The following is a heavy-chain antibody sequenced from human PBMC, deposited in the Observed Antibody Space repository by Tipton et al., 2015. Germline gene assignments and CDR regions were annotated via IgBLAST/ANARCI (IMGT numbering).Heavy chain of an antibody. D-gene: IGHD6-13*01. CDR2: ISDTAGRT. Sequence: GSLRLSCAASGFTFSNYVMNWVRQAPGKGLEWVSTISDTAGRTDYADSVKGRFTISRNNSNNMLFLQMSSLRGEDTALYFCAKGAYSISWYPFDSWGQGALVTVSS. V-gene: IGHV3-23*01. J-gene: IGHJ4*02. CDR3: AKGAYSISWYPFDS. CDR1: GFTFSNYV.